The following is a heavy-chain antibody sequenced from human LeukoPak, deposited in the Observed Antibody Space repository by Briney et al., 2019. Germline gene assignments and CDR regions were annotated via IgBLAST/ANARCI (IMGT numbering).Heavy chain of an antibody. CDR1: GGTFSSYA. CDR2: IIPIFGTA. Sequence: SVKVSCKASGGTFSSYAISWVRQAPGQGLEWMGGIIPIFGTANYAQKFQGRVTITADESTSTAYMELSSLRSEDTAVYYCARGPPIGWGAPDYWGQGTLVTVSS. D-gene: IGHD3-16*01. CDR3: ARGPPIGWGAPDY. J-gene: IGHJ4*02. V-gene: IGHV1-69*13.